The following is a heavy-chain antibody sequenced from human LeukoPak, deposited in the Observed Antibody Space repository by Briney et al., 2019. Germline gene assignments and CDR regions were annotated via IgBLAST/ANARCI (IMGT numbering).Heavy chain of an antibody. CDR2: INHSGST. V-gene: IGHV4-34*01. Sequence: SETLSLTCAVYGGSFSGYYWSWIRQPPGKGLEWIGEINHSGSTNYNPSLKSRVTISVDTSKNQFSLKLSSVTAADTAVYYCARSDRYWGQGTLVTVSS. J-gene: IGHJ4*02. CDR3: ARSDRY. CDR1: GGSFSGYY. D-gene: IGHD3-22*01.